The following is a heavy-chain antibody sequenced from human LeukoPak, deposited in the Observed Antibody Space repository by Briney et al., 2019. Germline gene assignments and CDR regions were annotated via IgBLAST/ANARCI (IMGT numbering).Heavy chain of an antibody. D-gene: IGHD3-10*02. CDR2: ISSSGSTI. CDR3: AELGITMIGGV. CDR1: GFTFSSYW. Sequence: GGSLRLSCAASGFTFSSYWMSWVRQAPGRGLEWVSYISSSGSTIYYADSVKGRFTISRDNAKNSLYLQMNSLRAEDTAVYYCAELGITMIGGVWGKGTTVTISS. V-gene: IGHV3-48*04. J-gene: IGHJ6*04.